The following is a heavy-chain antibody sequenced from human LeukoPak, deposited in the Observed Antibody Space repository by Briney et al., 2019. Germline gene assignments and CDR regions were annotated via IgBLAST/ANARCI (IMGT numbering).Heavy chain of an antibody. CDR2: IYTSGST. Sequence: SETPSLTCTVSGGSISSYYWSWIRQPAGKGLEWIGRIYTSGSTNYNPSLKSRVTMSVDTSKNQFSLKLSSVTAADTAVYYCASGSSMIGPYIFDYWGQGTLVTVSS. D-gene: IGHD3-22*01. CDR1: GGSISSYY. J-gene: IGHJ4*02. CDR3: ASGSSMIGPYIFDY. V-gene: IGHV4-4*07.